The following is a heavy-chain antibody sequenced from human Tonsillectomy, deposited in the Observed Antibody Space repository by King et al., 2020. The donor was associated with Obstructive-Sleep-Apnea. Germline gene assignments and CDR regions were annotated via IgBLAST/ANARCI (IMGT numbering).Heavy chain of an antibody. CDR3: ARDALESVRMAWESYNWFDP. CDR2: ISAYNGNT. CDR1: GFSFASYG. D-gene: IGHD5-24*01. V-gene: IGHV1-18*01. J-gene: IGHJ5*02. Sequence: QLVQSEGEVKKAGASVKVSCKASGFSFASYGFSWVRQAPGQGLEWLGWISAYNGNTKVAQKFQGRVTMTTDTSTSTAYMELRSLRSDDTAMYYCARDALESVRMAWESYNWFDPWGQGTLVTVSS.